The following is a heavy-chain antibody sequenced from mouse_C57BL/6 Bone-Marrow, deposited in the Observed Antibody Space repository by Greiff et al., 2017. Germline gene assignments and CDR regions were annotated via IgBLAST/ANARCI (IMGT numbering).Heavy chain of an antibody. D-gene: IGHD2-4*01. CDR1: GYTFTSYW. J-gene: IGHJ2*01. CDR3: ANYYDYLDY. CDR2: LDPSDSYT. Sequence: QVQLQQPGAELVMPGASVKLSCKASGYTFTSYWMHWVKQRPGQGLEWIGELDPSDSYTNYNQKFKGKSTLTVDKSSSTAYMQLSSLTSEDSAVYYCANYYDYLDYWGQGTTLTVSS. V-gene: IGHV1-69*01.